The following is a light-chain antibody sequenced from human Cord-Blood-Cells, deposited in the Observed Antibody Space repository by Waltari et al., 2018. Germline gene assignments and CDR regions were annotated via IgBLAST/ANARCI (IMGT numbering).Light chain of an antibody. CDR3: QQYNNWPPWT. V-gene: IGKV3-15*01. Sequence: EIVMTQSPPTLSDSPGERATLSCRASQSVSSNLAWYQQKPGQAPRLLIYGASTRATGIPARFSGSGSGTEFTLTISSLQSEDFAVYYCQQYNNWPPWTFGQGTKVEIK. CDR1: QSVSSN. J-gene: IGKJ1*01. CDR2: GAS.